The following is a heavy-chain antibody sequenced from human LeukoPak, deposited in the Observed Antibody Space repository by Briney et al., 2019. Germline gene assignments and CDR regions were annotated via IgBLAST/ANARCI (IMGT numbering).Heavy chain of an antibody. J-gene: IGHJ4*02. CDR3: ARARITMIVVVPPDY. V-gene: IGHV1-2*06. Sequence: ASVKVSCKASGYTFTGYYMHWVRQAPGQGLEWMGRINPNSGGTNYAQKFQGRVTMTRDTSISTAYMELSRLRSDDTAVYYCARARITMIVVVPPDYWGQGPLVTVS. CDR2: INPNSGGT. D-gene: IGHD3-22*01. CDR1: GYTFTGYY.